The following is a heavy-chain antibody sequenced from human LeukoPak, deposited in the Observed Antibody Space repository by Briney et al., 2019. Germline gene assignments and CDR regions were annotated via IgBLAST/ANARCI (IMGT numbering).Heavy chain of an antibody. CDR3: AREGEAFDY. Sequence: GGSLRLSCLASGFTFSSHIISWVRQAPGKGLEWVANMRQDGSEKFYADSVKGRFTISRDNAKNSQYLQMNSLRVEDTAVYYCAREGEAFDYWGQGTLVTASS. J-gene: IGHJ4*02. D-gene: IGHD3-16*01. CDR2: MRQDGSEK. CDR1: GFTFSSHI. V-gene: IGHV3-7*01.